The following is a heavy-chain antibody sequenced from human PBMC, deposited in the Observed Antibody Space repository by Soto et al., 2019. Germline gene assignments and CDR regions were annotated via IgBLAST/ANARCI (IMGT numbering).Heavy chain of an antibody. V-gene: IGHV4-31*03. D-gene: IGHD3-22*01. CDR2: IYYSGST. CDR1: GGSISSGGYY. Sequence: SEILSLTCTVSGGSISSGGYYWSWIRQHPGKGLEGIGYIYYSGSTYYNPSLKSRVTISVDTSKNQFSLKLSSVTAADTAVYYCARDTTGYYDSSAPDCYFDLWCRGTLVT. CDR3: ARDTTGYYDSSAPDCYFDL. J-gene: IGHJ2*01.